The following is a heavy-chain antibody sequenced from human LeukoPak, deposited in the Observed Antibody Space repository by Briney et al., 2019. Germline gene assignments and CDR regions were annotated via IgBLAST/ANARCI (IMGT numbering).Heavy chain of an antibody. CDR3: AHRRGIAVAGIYWFDP. CDR2: IYWNDDK. CDR1: GFSLSTSGVG. V-gene: IGHV2-5*01. D-gene: IGHD6-19*01. J-gene: IGHJ5*02. Sequence: SGPTLVKPTQTLTLTCTFSGFSLSTSGVGVGWIRQPPGKALKWLALIYWNDDKRYSPSLKSRLTITKDTSKNQVVLTMTNMDPVDTATYYCAHRRGIAVAGIYWFDPWGQGTLVTVSS.